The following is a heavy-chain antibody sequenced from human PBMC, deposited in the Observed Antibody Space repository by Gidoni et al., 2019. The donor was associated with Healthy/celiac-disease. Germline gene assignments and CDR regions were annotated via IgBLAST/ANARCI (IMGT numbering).Heavy chain of an antibody. CDR3: ARVEGDYGGNSGY. CDR1: GSTFSSYS. J-gene: IGHJ4*02. Sequence: EVQLVESGGGLVKPGGSLRLYCAASGSTFSSYSMNWVRQAPGKGLAWVSSISSSSSYIYYADSVKGRFTISRDNAKNSLYLQMNSLRAEDTAVYYCARVEGDYGGNSGYWGQGTLVTVSS. V-gene: IGHV3-21*01. CDR2: ISSSSSYI. D-gene: IGHD4-17*01.